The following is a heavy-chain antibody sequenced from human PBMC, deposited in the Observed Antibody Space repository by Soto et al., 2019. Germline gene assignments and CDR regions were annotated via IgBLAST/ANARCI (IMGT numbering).Heavy chain of an antibody. CDR2: LNPNSGST. J-gene: IGHJ6*02. V-gene: IGHV1-8*01. CDR1: GYTFTSYD. CDR3: ARGVRQLARMDV. Sequence: DSVKVSCKASGYTFTSYDINWVRQATGQGLEWMGWLNPNSGSTGYAQKFQGRVTMTRNTSISTAYMELSSLRSEDSAVYYCARGVRQLARMDVWGQGTTVTSP. D-gene: IGHD6-13*01.